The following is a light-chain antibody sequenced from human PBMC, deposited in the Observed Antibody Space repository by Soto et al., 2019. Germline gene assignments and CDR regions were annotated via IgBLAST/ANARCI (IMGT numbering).Light chain of an antibody. CDR3: QHYGISQLT. V-gene: IGKV3-20*01. Sequence: EIVLTQSPGTLSLSPGERATLSCRASQSVSSSYLAWYQQKPGQAPRLLIYGASSRATGIPDRFSGSGSGIDFTITISILEPEDFAVYYCQHYGISQLTFGGGTKVEIK. J-gene: IGKJ4*01. CDR1: QSVSSSY. CDR2: GAS.